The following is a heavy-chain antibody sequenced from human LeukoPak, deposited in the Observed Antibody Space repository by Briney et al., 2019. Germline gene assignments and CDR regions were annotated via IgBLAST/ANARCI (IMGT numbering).Heavy chain of an antibody. J-gene: IGHJ3*02. Sequence: ASVKVSCKASGYTFTSYAMHWVRQAPGQRLEWMGWINAGNGNTKYSQKFQGRVTMTRDTSTSTVYMELSSLRPEDTAVYYCARGWLVRAFDIWGQGTMVTVSS. CDR2: INAGNGNT. V-gene: IGHV1-3*01. D-gene: IGHD6-19*01. CDR1: GYTFTSYA. CDR3: ARGWLVRAFDI.